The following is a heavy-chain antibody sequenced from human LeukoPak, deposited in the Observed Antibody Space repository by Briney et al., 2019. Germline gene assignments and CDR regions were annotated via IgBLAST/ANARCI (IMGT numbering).Heavy chain of an antibody. V-gene: IGHV4-39*02. CDR1: GGSISSSSYY. CDR3: ARDKGYCSSTSCYATYYYYYMDA. D-gene: IGHD2-2*01. J-gene: IGHJ6*03. Sequence: SETVSLTCTVSGGSISSSSYYWRSIRQPPGKGLGWIGCMYYSGSTYYNPSLKRQVTISVATPKNQSSRKLSSMTAAATAVSYCARDKGYCSSTSCYATYYYYYMDAWGKGPRSPSP. CDR2: MYYSGST.